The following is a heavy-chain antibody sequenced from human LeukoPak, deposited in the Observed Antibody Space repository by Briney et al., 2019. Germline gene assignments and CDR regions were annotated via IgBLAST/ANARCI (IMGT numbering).Heavy chain of an antibody. D-gene: IGHD3-10*01. Sequence: GGSLKLSCAASDLTVSSNYMSWVRQAPGKGLEWVSVIYNDASAYYPDSVKGRFTISRDNSKNTLYLQMNSLRGEDTAVYYCARDRVAVTITPVLGIKKTVTHYYGLDVWGQGTTVTVSS. CDR3: ARDRVAVTITPVLGIKKTVTHYYGLDV. J-gene: IGHJ6*02. CDR1: DLTVSSNY. CDR2: IYNDASA. V-gene: IGHV3-53*01.